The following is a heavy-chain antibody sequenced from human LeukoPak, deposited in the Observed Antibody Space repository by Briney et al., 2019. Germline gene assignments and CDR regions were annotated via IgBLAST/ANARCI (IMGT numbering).Heavy chain of an antibody. V-gene: IGHV4-59*01. D-gene: IGHD3-16*01. Sequence: SETLSLTCAVYGGSFSGYYWSWIRQPPGKGLEWIGYIYYSGSTNYNPSLKSRVTISLDTSKNQFSLNLNSVTAADTAVYYCARFTPQGYGWGGYNRFDPWGQGTLVTVSS. J-gene: IGHJ5*02. CDR3: ARFTPQGYGWGGYNRFDP. CDR1: GGSFSGYY. CDR2: IYYSGST.